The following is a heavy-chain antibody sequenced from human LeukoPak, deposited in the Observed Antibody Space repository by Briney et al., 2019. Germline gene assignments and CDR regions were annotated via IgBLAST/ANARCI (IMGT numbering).Heavy chain of an antibody. Sequence: GRSLRLSCAASGFTFDDYAMHWVRQAPGKGLEWVSGISWSSGSIGYADSVKGRFTISRDNAKNSLYLQMNSLRAEDTALYYCAKDMAPYGGKAFDYWGQGTLVTVSS. V-gene: IGHV3-9*01. CDR2: ISWSSGSI. D-gene: IGHD4-23*01. J-gene: IGHJ4*02. CDR3: AKDMAPYGGKAFDY. CDR1: GFTFDDYA.